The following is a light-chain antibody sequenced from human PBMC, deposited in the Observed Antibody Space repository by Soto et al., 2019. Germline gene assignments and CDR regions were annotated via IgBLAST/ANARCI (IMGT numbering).Light chain of an antibody. CDR3: QQYERYPLT. Sequence: IQMTQSPSTLSASVGDSVIITCRASQSVSGWLAWYRQKPGKAPELLIYSASTLETGVPSRFSGSGSGTDFTLTVSSLQREDFATYYCQQYERYPLTFGGGTKMEIK. V-gene: IGKV1-5*03. J-gene: IGKJ4*01. CDR1: QSVSGW. CDR2: SAS.